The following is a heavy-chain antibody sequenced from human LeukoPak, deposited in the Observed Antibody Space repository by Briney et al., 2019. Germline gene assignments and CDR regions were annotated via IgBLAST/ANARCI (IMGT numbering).Heavy chain of an antibody. CDR1: GFTFSTFA. J-gene: IGHJ4*02. V-gene: IGHV3-21*06. CDR3: ARGQTLTF. CDR2: IFPSGGEI. Sequence: GSLRLSCAASGFTFSTFAMIWVRQPPGKGLEWVSSIFPSGGEIHYADSVRGRFTISRDNAKNALYLQMNSLRAEDTGVYFCARGQTLTFWGQGTLVTASS.